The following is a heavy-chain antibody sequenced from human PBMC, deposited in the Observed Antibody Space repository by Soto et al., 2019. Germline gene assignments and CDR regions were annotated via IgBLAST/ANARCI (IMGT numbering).Heavy chain of an antibody. D-gene: IGHD6-19*01. CDR2: ISWNTGSI. V-gene: IGHV3-9*01. Sequence: EVQLVESGGGLVQPGRSLRLSCAASGFTFDDYAMHWVRQAPGKGLEWVSGISWNTGSIGYADSVKGRFTISRDNAKNSLYLQMNSQRAEDKALYYCAKDGTSVAGTNWFDPWGQGTLVTVSS. CDR1: GFTFDDYA. J-gene: IGHJ5*02. CDR3: AKDGTSVAGTNWFDP.